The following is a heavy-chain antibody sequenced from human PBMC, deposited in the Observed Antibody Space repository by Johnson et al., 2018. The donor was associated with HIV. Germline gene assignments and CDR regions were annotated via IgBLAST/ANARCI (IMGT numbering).Heavy chain of an antibody. CDR1: GFTFDDYG. CDR2: ISWNSGSI. D-gene: IGHD3-3*01. V-gene: IGHV3-9*01. CDR3: AKDRFMVLENPVDGFDV. Sequence: VQLLESGGGLVQPGRSLRLSCAASGFTFDDYGMHWVRQAPGKGLEWVSGISWNSGSIGYADSVKGRFTISRDNAKNSLYLQMNSLRAEDTAMYYCAKDRFMVLENPVDGFDVWGEGTMVTLSS. J-gene: IGHJ3*01.